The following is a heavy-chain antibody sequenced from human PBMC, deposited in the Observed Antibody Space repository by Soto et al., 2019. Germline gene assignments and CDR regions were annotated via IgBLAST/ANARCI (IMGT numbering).Heavy chain of an antibody. CDR1: GGSTSSYY. D-gene: IGHD2-15*01. CDR3: ARVRDCSGGTCYSWWFDP. CDR2: IYYSGST. Sequence: SETLSLTCTVSGGSTSSYYWSWIRQPPGKGLEWIGHIYYSGSTNYNPSLKSRVTISVDTSKNQLSLKLSSVTAADTAVYYCARVRDCSGGTCYSWWFDPWGQGTLVTVSS. J-gene: IGHJ5*02. V-gene: IGHV4-59*01.